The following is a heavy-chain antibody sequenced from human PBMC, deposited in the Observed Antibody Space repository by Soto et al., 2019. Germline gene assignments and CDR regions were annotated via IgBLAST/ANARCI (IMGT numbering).Heavy chain of an antibody. J-gene: IGHJ4*02. CDR2: IYYSGTT. V-gene: IGHV4-39*01. D-gene: IGHD3-22*01. CDR1: GGSISSSPYY. Sequence: KTSETLSLTCSVSGGSISSSPYYWGWIRQPPGKGLEWLGTIYYSGTTSYNPSLKSRVIISVDTSNNQLFLKLRSVTAADTAVYYCARHRQYYDTSGYQQRYFDYWGQGTQVTVSS. CDR3: ARHRQYYDTSGYQQRYFDY.